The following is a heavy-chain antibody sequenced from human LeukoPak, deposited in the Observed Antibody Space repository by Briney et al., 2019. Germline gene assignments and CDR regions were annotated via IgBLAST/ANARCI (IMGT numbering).Heavy chain of an antibody. CDR1: GYTSTSYD. CDR2: MNPNSGNT. D-gene: IGHD3-3*01. J-gene: IGHJ5*02. Sequence: ASVKVSCKASGYTSTSYDINWVRQATGQGLEWMGWMNPNSGNTGYAQKFQGRVTMTRNTSISTAYMELSSLRSEDTAVYYCARVFPYYDFWSGYRNWFDPWGQGTLVTVSS. CDR3: ARVFPYYDFWSGYRNWFDP. V-gene: IGHV1-8*01.